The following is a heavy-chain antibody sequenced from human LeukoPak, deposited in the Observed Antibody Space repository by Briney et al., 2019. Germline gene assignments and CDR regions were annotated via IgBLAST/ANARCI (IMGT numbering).Heavy chain of an antibody. CDR3: ARHPNLWHMDY. D-gene: IGHD2-21*01. CDR1: GFTVSSNY. Sequence: GGSPRLSCAASGFTVSSNYMSWVRQAPGKGLEWVSVIYSGGSTYYADSVKGRFTISRDNSKNTLYLQMNSLRAEDTAVYYCARHPNLWHMDYWGQGTLVTVSS. CDR2: IYSGGST. V-gene: IGHV3-66*04. J-gene: IGHJ4*02.